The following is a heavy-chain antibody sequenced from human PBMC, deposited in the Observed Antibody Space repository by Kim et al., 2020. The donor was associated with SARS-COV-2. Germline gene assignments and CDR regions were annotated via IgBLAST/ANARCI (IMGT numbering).Heavy chain of an antibody. V-gene: IGHV3-21*01. CDR1: GFTFSSYS. CDR3: ARGDIAAAAGFDP. CDR2: ISSSSSYI. J-gene: IGHJ5*02. Sequence: GGSLRLSCAASGFTFSSYSMNWVRQAPGKGLEWVSSISSSSSYIYYADSVKGRFTISRDNAKNSLYLQMNSLRAEDTAVYYCARGDIAAAAGFDPWGQGTLVTVSS. D-gene: IGHD6-13*01.